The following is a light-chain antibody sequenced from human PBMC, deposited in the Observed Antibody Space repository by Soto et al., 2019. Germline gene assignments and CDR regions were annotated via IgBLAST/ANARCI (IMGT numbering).Light chain of an antibody. CDR1: QSISTS. Sequence: DIHITQSPSSLSASVGDRVTITCRTSQSISTSLNWYQQKAGKAPKLLIYGASTLQSGVPLRFSGSGSGTDFTLTISSLQREDFATYYCQQSYSTLPITFGQGTRLEIK. V-gene: IGKV1-39*01. CDR2: GAS. J-gene: IGKJ5*01. CDR3: QQSYSTLPIT.